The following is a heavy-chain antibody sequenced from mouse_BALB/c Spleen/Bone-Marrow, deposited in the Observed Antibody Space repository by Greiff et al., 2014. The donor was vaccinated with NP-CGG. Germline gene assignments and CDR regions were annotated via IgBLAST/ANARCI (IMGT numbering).Heavy chain of an antibody. D-gene: IGHD2-12*01. V-gene: IGHV1S81*02. CDR2: INPSNGRT. CDR1: GYTFTSYW. J-gene: IGHJ4*01. CDR3: ARTLHPYAMDY. Sequence: QVHVKQSGAELVKPGASVKLSCKASGYTFTSYWMHWVKQRPGQGLEWIGEINPSNGRTNYNEKFKSKATLTVDKSSSTAHMQLSSLTSEDSAVYYCARTLHPYAMDYWGQGTSVTVSS.